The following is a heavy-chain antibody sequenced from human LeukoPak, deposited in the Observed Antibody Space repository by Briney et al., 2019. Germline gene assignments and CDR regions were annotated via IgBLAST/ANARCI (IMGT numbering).Heavy chain of an antibody. CDR1: RFTFSSYS. Sequence: GGSLRLSWAASRFTFSSYSMHWVRQAPGKGLEWVAFIRYDGSNKYYADSVKGRFTISRDNSKNTLYLQMNSLRAEDTAVYYCAKDGFSSSPYYFYYWGQGTLVTVSS. D-gene: IGHD6-6*01. CDR2: IRYDGSNK. J-gene: IGHJ4*02. CDR3: AKDGFSSSPYYFYY. V-gene: IGHV3-30*02.